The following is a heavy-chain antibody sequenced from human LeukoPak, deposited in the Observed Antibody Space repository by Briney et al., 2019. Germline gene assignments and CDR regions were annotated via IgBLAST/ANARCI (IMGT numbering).Heavy chain of an antibody. J-gene: IGHJ4*02. CDR1: GFSLSTSGVG. CDR2: IYWNNDK. V-gene: IGHV2-5*01. D-gene: IGHD2-21*01. CDR3: AYSLKADYCGGGCYNTYYFDY. Sequence: ESGPTLVKPTQTLTLTCTFSGFSLSTSGVGVGWIRQPPGKALEWLALIYWNNDKRYSPSLKSRLTITKDTSKNQVVLTMTNMDPVDTATYYCAYSLKADYCGGGCYNTYYFDYWGQGTLVTVSS.